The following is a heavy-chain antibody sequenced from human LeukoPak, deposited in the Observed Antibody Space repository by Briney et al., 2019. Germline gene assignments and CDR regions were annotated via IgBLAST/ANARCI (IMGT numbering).Heavy chain of an antibody. D-gene: IGHD3-22*01. J-gene: IGHJ4*02. V-gene: IGHV3-11*01. Sequence: GGSLRLSCAASGLTFSDYYMSWIRQAPGKGLEWVSYISSSGSTIYYADSVKGRFTISRDNAKNSLYLQMNSLGAEDTAVYYCARGTNYYDSSGYYYWGQGTLVTVSS. CDR3: ARGTNYYDSSGYYY. CDR1: GLTFSDYY. CDR2: ISSSGSTI.